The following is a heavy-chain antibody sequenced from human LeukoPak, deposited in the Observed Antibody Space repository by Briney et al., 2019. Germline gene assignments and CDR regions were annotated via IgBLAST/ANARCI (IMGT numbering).Heavy chain of an antibody. CDR2: ISGGGDNT. J-gene: IGHJ4*02. D-gene: IGHD3-16*01. Sequence: PGGSLRLSCEASGFGFSHTAMRWVRQAPGKGLELVSFISGGGDNTDYADSVKGRFTISRDNSKNTLYLQMSSLRAEDTALYYCAKAWSYYFDHWGRGTLVTVSS. CDR3: AKAWSYYFDH. V-gene: IGHV3-23*01. CDR1: GFGFSHTA.